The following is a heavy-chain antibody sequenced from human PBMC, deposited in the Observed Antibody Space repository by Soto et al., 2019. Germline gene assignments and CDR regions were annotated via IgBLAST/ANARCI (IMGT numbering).Heavy chain of an antibody. CDR3: ARKRGWGDSYYYGMDV. V-gene: IGHV1-2*04. D-gene: IGHD7-27*01. Sequence: ASVKVSCKASGYTFTGYYMHWVRQAPGQGLEWIGWINPNSGGTNYAQKIQGWVTMTRDTSISTAYMELSRLRSDDTAVYYCARKRGWGDSYYYGMDVWGQGTTVTV. J-gene: IGHJ6*02. CDR1: GYTFTGYY. CDR2: INPNSGGT.